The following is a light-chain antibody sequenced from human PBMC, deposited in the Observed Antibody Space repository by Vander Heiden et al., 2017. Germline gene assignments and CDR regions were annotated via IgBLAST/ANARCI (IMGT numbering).Light chain of an antibody. J-gene: IGLJ2*01. CDR3: CSYAGSYTVI. V-gene: IGLV2-11*01. Sequence: QSALTQPHSVSGSPGQSDTISCTGTSSDVGDYNYVSWYQQHPGKAPKLMIYDVIRRPSGVPDRFSGSKSGNTASLTIAGLQVEDEADYFCCSYAGSYTVIFGGGTKLTVL. CDR1: SSDVGDYNY. CDR2: DVI.